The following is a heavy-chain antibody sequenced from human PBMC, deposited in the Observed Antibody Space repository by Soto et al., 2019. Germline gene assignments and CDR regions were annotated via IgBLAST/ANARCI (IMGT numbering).Heavy chain of an antibody. V-gene: IGHV4-34*01. D-gene: IGHD1-26*01. CDR2: INHSGST. CDR1: GGSFSGYY. CDR3: ARSSGSGYYYYYYMDV. Sequence: PSETLSLTCAVYGGSFSGYYWSWIRQPPGKGLEWIGEINHSGSTNYNPSLKSRVTISVDTSKNQFSLKLSSVTAADTAVYYCARSSGSGYYYYYYMDVWGKGTTVTVSS. J-gene: IGHJ6*03.